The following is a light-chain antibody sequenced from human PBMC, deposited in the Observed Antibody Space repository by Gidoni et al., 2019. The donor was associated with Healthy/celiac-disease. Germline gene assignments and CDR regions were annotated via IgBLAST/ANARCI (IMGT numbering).Light chain of an antibody. Sequence: EIVMTHSPATLSVSPGERATLSCRASQSVSSNLAWYQQKPGQAPRLLIYGASTRATGIPARFSGSGYGTEFTLTISSLQSEDFAVYYCQQYNNWPPWTFGKGTKVEIK. V-gene: IGKV3-15*01. CDR3: QQYNNWPPWT. J-gene: IGKJ1*01. CDR1: QSVSSN. CDR2: GAS.